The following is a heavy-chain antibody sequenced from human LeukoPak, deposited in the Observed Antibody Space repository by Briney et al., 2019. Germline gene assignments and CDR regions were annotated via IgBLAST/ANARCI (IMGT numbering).Heavy chain of an antibody. CDR1: GYTFTGYY. J-gene: IGHJ5*02. CDR2: INPNSGGT. CDR3: ARDPLYSGSYGGHNWFDP. Sequence: ASVKVSCKASGYTFTGYYMHWVRQAPGQGLEWMGWINPNSGGTNYAQKFQGRVTMTRDTSISTAYMELSRLRSDDTAVYYCARDPLYSGSYGGHNWFDPWAREPWSPSPQ. V-gene: IGHV1-2*02. D-gene: IGHD1-26*01.